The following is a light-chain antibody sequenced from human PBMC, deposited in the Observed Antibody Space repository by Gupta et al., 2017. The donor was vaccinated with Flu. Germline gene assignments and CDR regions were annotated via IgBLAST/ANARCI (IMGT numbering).Light chain of an antibody. CDR3: QTADNRGNVV. CDR2: KAT. CDR1: TLSSHF. V-gene: IGLV3-25*02. J-gene: IGLJ2*01. Sequence: SYELTQSPSVSVSPGQTARITCPGDTLSSHFSYWYQQKPGQAPVVVIYKATERPAGTPERFSGSSAGTTVTLTISGVQAEEEADYYWQTADNRGNVVFGGGTTVTVV.